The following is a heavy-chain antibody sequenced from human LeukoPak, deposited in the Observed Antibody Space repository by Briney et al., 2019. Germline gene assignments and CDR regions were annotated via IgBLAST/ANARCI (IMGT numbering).Heavy chain of an antibody. J-gene: IGHJ4*02. D-gene: IGHD2-2*01. Sequence: GGSLRLSCAASGFTFSSYAMSWVRQAPGKGLEWVSAISGSGGSTYYADSVKGRFTISRDNSKNTLYQQMNSLRAEDTAVYYCAKPSQGYCSSTSCYPPPDYWGQGTLVTVSS. CDR3: AKPSQGYCSSTSCYPPPDY. CDR2: ISGSGGST. V-gene: IGHV3-23*01. CDR1: GFTFSSYA.